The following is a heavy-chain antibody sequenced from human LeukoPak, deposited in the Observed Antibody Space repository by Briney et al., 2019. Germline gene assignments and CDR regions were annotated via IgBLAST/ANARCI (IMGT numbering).Heavy chain of an antibody. CDR3: ARGTMMVGP. CDR1: GGSISSGGYY. V-gene: IGHV4-31*03. Sequence: SETLSLTCTVSGGSISSGGYYWSWLRQHPGKGLEWIGYIYYSGSSYYNPSLKSRITISVDTSKNQLSLKLSSVTAADTAVYYCARGTMMVGPWGEGTLVTVSS. CDR2: IYYSGSS. D-gene: IGHD3-22*01. J-gene: IGHJ5*02.